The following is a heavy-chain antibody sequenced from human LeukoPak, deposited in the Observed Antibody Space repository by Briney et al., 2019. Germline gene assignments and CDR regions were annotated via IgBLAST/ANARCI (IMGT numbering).Heavy chain of an antibody. D-gene: IGHD2-15*01. Sequence: SQTLSLTCAISGDRVSSNSAAWNWIRQSPSRGLEWLGRTYYRSQFYNDYAVSVRGRITINPDTSKNQFSLQLSSVTAADTAVYYCARLYICSGGSCRGRYFDYWGQGTLVTVSS. CDR1: GDRVSSNSAA. J-gene: IGHJ4*02. V-gene: IGHV6-1*01. CDR3: ARLYICSGGSCRGRYFDY. CDR2: TYYRSQFYN.